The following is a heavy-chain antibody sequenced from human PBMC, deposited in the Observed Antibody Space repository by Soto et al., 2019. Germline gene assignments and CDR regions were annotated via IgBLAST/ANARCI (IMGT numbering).Heavy chain of an antibody. CDR3: AKDPGYSSSWPIDY. CDR2: ISYDGSNK. D-gene: IGHD6-13*01. V-gene: IGHV3-30*18. J-gene: IGHJ4*02. Sequence: VGSLRLSCAASGFTFSSYGMHWVRQAPGKGLEWVAVISYDGSNKYYADSVKGRFTISRDNSKNTLYLQMNSLRAEDTAVYYCAKDPGYSSSWPIDYWGQGTLVTVSS. CDR1: GFTFSSYG.